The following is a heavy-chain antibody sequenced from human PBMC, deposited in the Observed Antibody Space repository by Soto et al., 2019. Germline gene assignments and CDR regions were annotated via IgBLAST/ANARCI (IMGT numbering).Heavy chain of an antibody. V-gene: IGHV4-34*01. D-gene: IGHD5-18*01. CDR2: INYSGST. CDR3: ARDAHGYKYGSSFDY. CDR1: GGSFSGDY. Sequence: SETLSLTCSVSGGSFSGDYWSWIRQPPGKGLEWIGEINYSGSTSYNPSPKSRVTVSVDSTKNQFSLNLNSVSAADTAIYFCARDAHGYKYGSSFDYWDQGALVTVSS. J-gene: IGHJ4*02.